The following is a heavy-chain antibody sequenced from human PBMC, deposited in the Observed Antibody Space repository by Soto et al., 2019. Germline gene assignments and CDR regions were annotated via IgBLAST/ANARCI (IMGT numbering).Heavy chain of an antibody. CDR3: AKVGAIFGVVTYYFDY. CDR2: ISYDGSNK. V-gene: IGHV3-30*18. J-gene: IGHJ4*02. CDR1: GFTFSSYG. Sequence: QVQLVESGGGVVQPGRSLRLSCAASGFTFSSYGMHWVRQAPGKGLEWVAVISYDGSNKYYADSVKGRFTISRDNSKNTLYLQMNSLRAEDTAVYYCAKVGAIFGVVTYYFDYWGQGTLVTVSS. D-gene: IGHD3-3*01.